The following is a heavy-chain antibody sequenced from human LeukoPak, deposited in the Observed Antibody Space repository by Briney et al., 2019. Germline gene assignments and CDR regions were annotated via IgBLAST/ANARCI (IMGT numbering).Heavy chain of an antibody. J-gene: IGHJ4*02. D-gene: IGHD3-10*01. Sequence: PSETLSLTCTVSGGSISSYYWSWIRQPPGKGLEWIGYIYYSGSTNYNPSLKSRVTISVDTSKNQFSLKLSSVTAADTAVYYCARHGWFAVPGSYYFDYWGQGTLVTVSS. V-gene: IGHV4-59*08. CDR3: ARHGWFAVPGSYYFDY. CDR2: IYYSGST. CDR1: GGSISSYY.